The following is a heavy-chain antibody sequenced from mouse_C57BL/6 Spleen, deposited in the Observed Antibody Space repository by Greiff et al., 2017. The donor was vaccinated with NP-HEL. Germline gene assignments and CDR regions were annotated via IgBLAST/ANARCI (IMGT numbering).Heavy chain of an antibody. CDR3: AIQPYYGSSWGWYFDV. CDR1: GYTFTSYW. V-gene: IGHV1-69*01. Sequence: QVQLQQPGAELVMPGASVKLSCKASGYTFTSYWMHWVKQRPGQGLEWIGEIDPSDSYTNYNQKFKGKSTLTVDKSSSTAYMQLSSLTSEDSAVYYCAIQPYYGSSWGWYFDVWGTGTTVTVSS. CDR2: IDPSDSYT. D-gene: IGHD1-1*01. J-gene: IGHJ1*03.